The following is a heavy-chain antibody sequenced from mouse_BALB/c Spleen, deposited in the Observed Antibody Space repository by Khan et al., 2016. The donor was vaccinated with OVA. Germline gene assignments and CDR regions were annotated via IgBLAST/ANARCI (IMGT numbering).Heavy chain of an antibody. CDR3: ARDGSRYNYAMDY. Sequence: EVQLQESGPGLVNPSQSLSLTCTVTGYSITSDYAWNWIRQFPGNKLEWMGYINYSGSINYNPALKSRISITRDTSKNQFFLQLNSVTTEDTATYYCARDGSRYNYAMDYWGQGTSVTVSS. J-gene: IGHJ4*01. CDR2: INYSGSI. V-gene: IGHV3-2*02. CDR1: GYSITSDYA. D-gene: IGHD2-3*01.